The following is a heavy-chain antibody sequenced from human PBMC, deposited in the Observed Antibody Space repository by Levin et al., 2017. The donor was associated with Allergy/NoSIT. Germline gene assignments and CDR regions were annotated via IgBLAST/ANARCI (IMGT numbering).Heavy chain of an antibody. CDR2: INHSGST. J-gene: IGHJ5*02. Sequence: SSETLSLTCAVYGGSFSGYYWSWIRQPPGKGLEWIGEINHSGSTNYNPSLKSRVTISVDTSKNQFSLKLSSVTAADTAVYYCARGLRRNYYGSGSPNWFDPWGQGTLVTVSS. D-gene: IGHD3-10*01. V-gene: IGHV4-34*01. CDR3: ARGLRRNYYGSGSPNWFDP. CDR1: GGSFSGYY.